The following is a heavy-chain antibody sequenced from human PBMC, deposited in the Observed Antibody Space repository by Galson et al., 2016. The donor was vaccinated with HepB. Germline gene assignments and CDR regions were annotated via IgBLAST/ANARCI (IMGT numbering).Heavy chain of an antibody. V-gene: IGHV3-7*01. D-gene: IGHD3-10*01. CDR3: ARGGLLLWFGELLFRPHTFDL. Sequence: SLRLSCAASGFSFDTFSMSWVRQAPGRGLEWVANIKEDGSEKTYADSVQGRFTISRDNAKNSMYLQMTSLSPDDTAVYYCARGGLLLWFGELLFRPHTFDLWGQGTMVTVSS. CDR2: IKEDGSEK. J-gene: IGHJ3*01. CDR1: GFSFDTFS.